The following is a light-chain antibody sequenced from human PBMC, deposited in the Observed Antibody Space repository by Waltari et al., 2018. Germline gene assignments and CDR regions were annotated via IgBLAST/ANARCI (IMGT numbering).Light chain of an antibody. V-gene: IGLV2-14*03. CDR2: DVS. CDR1: SGDIGGYAY. CDR3: CSYTNILTWV. J-gene: IGLJ3*02. Sequence: SGSPGQSIIISCTGTSGDIGGYAYVSWYQQHPGKAPKLLIYDVSNRPSGVSDRFSGTKSGNTASLTISGLQVEDEADYYCCSYTNILTWVFGGGTKLTVL.